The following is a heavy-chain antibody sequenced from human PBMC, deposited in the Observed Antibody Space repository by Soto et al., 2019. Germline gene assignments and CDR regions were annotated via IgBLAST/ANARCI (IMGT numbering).Heavy chain of an antibody. CDR3: AREIDEHSTSWFPFDY. J-gene: IGHJ4*02. V-gene: IGHV3-74*01. CDR2: TNSDMSST. Sequence: EVQLVESGGGLVQPGGSLRLSCAASGFTFSNYWMHWDRQAPGKGLVWLSRTNSDMSSTTYADSVQGRFTISRDNARNTLDLQMSSLKGEDTSVYFLAREIDEHSTSWFPFDYWAQRSLVTVSS. CDR1: GFTFSNYW. D-gene: IGHD6-6*01.